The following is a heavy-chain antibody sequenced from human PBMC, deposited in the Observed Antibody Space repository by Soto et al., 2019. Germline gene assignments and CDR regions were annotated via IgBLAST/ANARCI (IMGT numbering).Heavy chain of an antibody. CDR3: ARQQIAAAGTGYYYMDV. D-gene: IGHD6-13*01. Sequence: ALETLCLTCTVSGGSISSSSDYWGWIRQPPGKGLEWIGSIYYSGSTYYNPSLKSRVTISVDTSKNQFSLKLSSVTAADTAVYYCARQQIAAAGTGYYYMDVWGKGTTVTVSS. V-gene: IGHV4-39*01. CDR1: GGSISSSSDY. CDR2: IYYSGST. J-gene: IGHJ6*03.